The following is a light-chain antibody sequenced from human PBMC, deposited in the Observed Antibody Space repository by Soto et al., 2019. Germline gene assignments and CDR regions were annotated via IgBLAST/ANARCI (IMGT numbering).Light chain of an antibody. V-gene: IGLV1-40*01. CDR2: GNS. J-gene: IGLJ2*01. CDR3: QSYDSSLSGSV. CDR1: SSNIAAGYD. Sequence: QSVLTQPPSVSGAPGQRVTISCTWSSSNIAAGYDVHWYQQLPGTAPKLLIYGNSNRPSGVPDRFSGSKSGTPASLAITGLQAEDEADYYCQSYDSSLSGSVFGGGTKLTVL.